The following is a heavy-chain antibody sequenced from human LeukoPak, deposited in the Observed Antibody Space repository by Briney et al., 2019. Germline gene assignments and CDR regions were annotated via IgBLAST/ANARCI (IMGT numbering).Heavy chain of an antibody. V-gene: IGHV3-66*01. CDR1: GFTFSSYA. CDR3: LSGATIFDY. D-gene: IGHD1-26*01. J-gene: IGHJ4*02. Sequence: GGSLRLSCAASGFTFSSYAMSWVRQAPGKGLEWVSVIYSGGSTYYADSVKGRFTISRDNSKNTLYLQMNSLRAEDTAVYYCLSGATIFDYWGQGTLVTVSS. CDR2: IYSGGST.